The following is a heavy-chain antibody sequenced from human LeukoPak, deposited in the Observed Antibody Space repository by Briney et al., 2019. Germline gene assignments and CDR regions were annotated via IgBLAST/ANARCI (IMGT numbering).Heavy chain of an antibody. V-gene: IGHV4-34*12. J-gene: IGHJ4*02. CDR3: ARLIVGITYFDY. CDR1: GGSFDGYY. D-gene: IGHD3-22*01. CDR2: IVYSGST. Sequence: SETLSLTCAVFGGSFDGYYWTWIRQSPGTGLEWIGEIVYSGSTNYNPSLKSRVTISVDTSKNQFSLNLSSVTAADTAVYYCARLIVGITYFDYWGQGTLVTVSS.